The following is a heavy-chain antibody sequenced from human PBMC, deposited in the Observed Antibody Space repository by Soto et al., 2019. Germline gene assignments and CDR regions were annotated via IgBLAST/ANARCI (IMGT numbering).Heavy chain of an antibody. CDR2: IIPILGIA. Sequence: GASVKVSCKASGGTFSSYTISWVRQAPGQGLEWMGRIIPILGIANYAQKFQGRVTITADKSTSTAYMELSSLRSEDTAVYYCARDAYSSSSDYFDYWGQGTLVNVSS. J-gene: IGHJ4*02. V-gene: IGHV1-69*04. D-gene: IGHD6-6*01. CDR1: GGTFSSYT. CDR3: ARDAYSSSSDYFDY.